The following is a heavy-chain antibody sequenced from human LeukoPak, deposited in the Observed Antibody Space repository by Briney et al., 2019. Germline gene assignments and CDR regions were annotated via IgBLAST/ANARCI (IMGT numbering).Heavy chain of an antibody. CDR3: ARDPTPIASHLDY. CDR2: ISTGGNTR. Sequence: GGSLRLSCVASGFTFSSYEMSWFRQAPGKGLEWVSYISTGGNTRYYADSVRDRFTISRDNARNSLYLQMNSLRAEDTAVYYCARDPTPIASHLDYWGQGTLVSVSS. CDR1: GFTFSSYE. D-gene: IGHD2-15*01. J-gene: IGHJ4*02. V-gene: IGHV3-48*03.